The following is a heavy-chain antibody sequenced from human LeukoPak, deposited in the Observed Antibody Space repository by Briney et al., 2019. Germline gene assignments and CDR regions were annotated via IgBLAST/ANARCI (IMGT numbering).Heavy chain of an antibody. V-gene: IGHV4-39*01. J-gene: IGHJ4*02. D-gene: IGHD6-13*01. CDR3: ARLSRGLAGSY. CDR1: GDSISGSPYS. CDR2: IYSGGST. Sequence: SETLSLTCIVSGDSISGSPYSWGWIRQPPGKGLEWIGSIYSGGSTYYNPSLKSRATISVDTSNNQFSLELSSVTAADTAVYYCARLSRGLAGSYWGQGTLVTVSS.